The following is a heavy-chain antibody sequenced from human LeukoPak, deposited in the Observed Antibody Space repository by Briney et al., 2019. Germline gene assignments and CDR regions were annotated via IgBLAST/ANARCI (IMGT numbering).Heavy chain of an antibody. CDR2: IIPIFGTA. CDR3: ARAGIAAAGTSSWFDP. D-gene: IGHD6-13*01. Sequence: ASVKVSCKASGGTFSSCAISWVRQAPGQGLEWMGGIIPIFGTANYARKFQGRVTITADESTSTAYMELSSLRSEDTAVYYCARAGIAAAGTSSWFDPWGQGTLVTVSS. J-gene: IGHJ5*02. V-gene: IGHV1-69*13. CDR1: GGTFSSCA.